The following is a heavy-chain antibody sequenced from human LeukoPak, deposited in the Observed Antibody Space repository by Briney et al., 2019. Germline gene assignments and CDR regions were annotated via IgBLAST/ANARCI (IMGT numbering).Heavy chain of an antibody. Sequence: PGGYLRLSCAASGFTFSSYAMHWVRQAPGKGLEWVAVISYDGSNKYYADSVKGRFTISRDNSKNTLYLQMNSLRAEDTAVYYCARGAYGDYGYFDLWGRGTLVTVSS. CDR3: ARGAYGDYGYFDL. D-gene: IGHD4-17*01. CDR2: ISYDGSNK. V-gene: IGHV3-30-3*01. CDR1: GFTFSSYA. J-gene: IGHJ2*01.